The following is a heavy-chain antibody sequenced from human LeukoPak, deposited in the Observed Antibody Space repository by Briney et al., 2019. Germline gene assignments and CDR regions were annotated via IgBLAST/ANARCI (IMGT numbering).Heavy chain of an antibody. D-gene: IGHD3-22*01. CDR2: ISWNSGII. J-gene: IGHJ4*02. CDR1: GFTFDDYA. CDR3: AKDRFFYDSGSKAN. Sequence: GGSLRLSCAASGFTFDDYAMHWVRQAPGKGLEWVSGISWNSGIIDYADSVKGRFTISRDNAKNSLYLQMNSLRVEDTAFYYCAKDRFFYDSGSKANWGQGALVTVSS. V-gene: IGHV3-9*01.